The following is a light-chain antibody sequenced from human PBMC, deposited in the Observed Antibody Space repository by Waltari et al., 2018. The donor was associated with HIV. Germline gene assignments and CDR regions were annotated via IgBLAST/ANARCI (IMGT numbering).Light chain of an antibody. CDR3: QSYDSSLSASEV. CDR1: SSNIGANYD. J-gene: IGLJ2*01. CDR2: AST. V-gene: IGLV1-40*01. Sequence: QSVLTQPPSVSGAPGQRVTISCTGNSSNIGANYDVHWYQQFPGTAPKLLFYASTNRPSVVPDRCSSSMSGTSASRAITGLPAEDEADYYCQSYDSSLSASEVFGGGTKVIVL.